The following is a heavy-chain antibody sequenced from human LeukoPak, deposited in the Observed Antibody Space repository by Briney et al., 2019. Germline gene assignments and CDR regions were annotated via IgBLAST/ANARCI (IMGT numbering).Heavy chain of an antibody. Sequence: PSETLSLTCAVYGGSFSGYYWSWTRQPPGKGLEWIGEINHSGSTNYNPSLKSRVTISVDTSKNQFSLKLSSVTAADTAVYYCARATGTKVPPGYWGQGTLVTVSS. D-gene: IGHD1-7*01. CDR2: INHSGST. CDR1: GGSFSGYY. CDR3: ARATGTKVPPGY. J-gene: IGHJ4*02. V-gene: IGHV4-34*01.